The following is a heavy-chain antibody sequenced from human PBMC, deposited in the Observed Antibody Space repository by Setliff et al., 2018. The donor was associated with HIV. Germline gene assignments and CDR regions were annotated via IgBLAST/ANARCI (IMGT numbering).Heavy chain of an antibody. D-gene: IGHD6-6*01. V-gene: IGHV4-61*09. CDR2: IHITGNT. Sequence: KPSETLSLTCTVSGDSISSGSYFWIWIRQPAGKGLEWIGHIHITGNTDYNPSLKSRVTISLDTARNQFSLELTSVTATDTAVYYCARRYRIAARPKWFDPWGQGTLVTVSS. CDR3: ARRYRIAARPKWFDP. CDR1: GDSISSGSYF. J-gene: IGHJ5*02.